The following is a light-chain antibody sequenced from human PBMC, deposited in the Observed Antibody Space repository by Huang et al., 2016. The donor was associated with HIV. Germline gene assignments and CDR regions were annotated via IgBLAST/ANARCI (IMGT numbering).Light chain of an antibody. CDR1: QIVSSH. V-gene: IGKV3-15*01. J-gene: IGKJ3*01. CDR2: AAS. Sequence: ETVMTQSPVTLSVSPGDRASLSCRSSQIVSSHLAGYQQKPGQAPRLLIYAASTRATVVPARFSGSGAGTEFTLTISSLQSEDSAVYYCQQYNDFRSTFGPGTRVEIK. CDR3: QQYNDFRST.